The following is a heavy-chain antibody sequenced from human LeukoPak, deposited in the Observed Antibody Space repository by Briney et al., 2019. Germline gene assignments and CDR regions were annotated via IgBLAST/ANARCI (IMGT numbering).Heavy chain of an antibody. CDR3: ARVQQLLNNWFDP. CDR1: GYTFTSYG. J-gene: IGHJ5*02. V-gene: IGHV1-18*01. D-gene: IGHD2-2*01. Sequence: VVSVKVSCKASGYTFTSYGISWVRQAPGQGLEWMGWISAYNGNTNYAQKLQGRVTMTTDTSTSTAYMELRSLRSDDTAVYYCARVQQLLNNWFDPWGQGTLVTVSS. CDR2: ISAYNGNT.